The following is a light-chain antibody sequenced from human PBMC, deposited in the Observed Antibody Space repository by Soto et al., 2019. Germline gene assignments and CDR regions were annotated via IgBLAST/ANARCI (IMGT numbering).Light chain of an antibody. CDR3: QQYNSYSRT. Sequence: DIQMTQSPSTLSASAGDRVTITCRASQSISTGLAWYQQTPGKAPKLLIYDASSLESGVPSRFSGSGSGTEFTLTISSLQPDDFATYYCQQYNSYSRTFGQGTKV. CDR2: DAS. CDR1: QSISTG. J-gene: IGKJ1*01. V-gene: IGKV1-5*01.